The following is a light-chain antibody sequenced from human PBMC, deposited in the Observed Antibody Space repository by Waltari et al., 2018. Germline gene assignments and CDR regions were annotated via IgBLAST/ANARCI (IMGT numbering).Light chain of an antibody. CDR2: GAS. CDR3: QQYGDSPLT. Sequence: ETVLTQSPGTLSLSPGERATPSCRASQSLQSVSSNDLAWYQQRRGQAPRLLIYGASSRATGIPDRFSGSGSGTDFTLTISRLEPEDFAVYYCQQYGDSPLTFGGGTKVEIK. V-gene: IGKV3-20*01. CDR1: QSLQSVSSND. J-gene: IGKJ4*01.